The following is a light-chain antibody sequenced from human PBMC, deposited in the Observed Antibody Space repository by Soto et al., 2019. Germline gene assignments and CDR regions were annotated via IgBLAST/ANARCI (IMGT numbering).Light chain of an antibody. Sequence: IQMTQSPATLSATIGDRVTITCRASQSISSWLAWYQQKPGKAPKLLIYDASNLESGVPSRFSGSGSGTEFTLTISSLQPDDFATYYCQQYNSYPITFCQGTRLEV. CDR2: DAS. J-gene: IGKJ5*01. CDR3: QQYNSYPIT. CDR1: QSISSW. V-gene: IGKV1-5*01.